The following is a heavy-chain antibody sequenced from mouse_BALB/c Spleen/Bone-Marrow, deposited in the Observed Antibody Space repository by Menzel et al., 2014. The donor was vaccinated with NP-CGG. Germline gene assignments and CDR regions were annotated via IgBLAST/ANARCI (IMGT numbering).Heavy chain of an antibody. V-gene: IGHV5-17*02. J-gene: IGHJ3*01. Sequence: EVKLVESGGGLVQPGGSRKLSCAASGFTFSSFGMHWVRRAPEKGLEWVAYISSGSSTTYYADTVEGRFTISRDNPKNTLFLQMTSLRSEDTAMYYCARGYDYGFAYWGQGTLVTVSA. CDR3: ARGYDYGFAY. CDR1: GFTFSSFG. D-gene: IGHD2-4*01. CDR2: ISSGSSTT.